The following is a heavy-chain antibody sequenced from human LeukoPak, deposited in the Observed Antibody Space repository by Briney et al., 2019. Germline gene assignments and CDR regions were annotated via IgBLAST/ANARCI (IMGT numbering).Heavy chain of an antibody. D-gene: IGHD6-19*01. CDR1: GGSISSYY. CDR2: IYYSGST. Sequence: SETLSLTCTVSGGSISSYYWSWIRQPPGKGLEWIGYIYYSGSTHYNPSLKSRVTISVDTSKNQFSLKLSSVTAADTAVYYCARARSGWWDPFDYWGQGTLVTVSS. V-gene: IGHV4-59*01. CDR3: ARARSGWWDPFDY. J-gene: IGHJ4*02.